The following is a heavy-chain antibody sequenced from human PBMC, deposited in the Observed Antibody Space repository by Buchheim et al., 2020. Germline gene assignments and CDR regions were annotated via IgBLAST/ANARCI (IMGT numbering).Heavy chain of an antibody. D-gene: IGHD3-16*01. CDR3: LRVRGGIMDV. J-gene: IGHJ6*04. CDR1: GGSIITTKYY. Sequence: QLQLQESGPGLVKPSETLSLMCAVSGGSIITTKYYWGWIRQTPGKGLEWIASVYTTGSPYYNPSLKNRVATFADTSKNQFFLRLTSVTAADTSVYYCLRVRGGIMDVWGKGT. V-gene: IGHV4-39*02. CDR2: VYTTGSP.